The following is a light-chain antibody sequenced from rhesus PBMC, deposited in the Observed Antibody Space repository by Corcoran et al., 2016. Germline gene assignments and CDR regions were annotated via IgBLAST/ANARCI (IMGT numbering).Light chain of an antibody. CDR3: QQGYSTPRT. J-gene: IGKJ1*01. V-gene: IGKV1-33*02. Sequence: DIQMSQSPSSLSASVGDKVTITCRASQGISNALAWYQPKLGKAPKLLIYVASSLESGVPSRFSGSRSGTDFTLTISSLQPEDFATYYCQQGYSTPRTFGQGTKVEIK. CDR2: VAS. CDR1: QGISNA.